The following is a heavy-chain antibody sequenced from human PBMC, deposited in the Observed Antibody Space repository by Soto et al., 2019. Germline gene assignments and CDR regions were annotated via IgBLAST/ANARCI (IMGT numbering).Heavy chain of an antibody. Sequence: QVQLQESGPGLVKPSETLSLTCTVSGGSVSSGTYYWSWIRQPPGKGLEWIGYIYYTGSTKYNPSPESRVTLSLASSKNQFSLKLSSVTAADTAVYYCARSSDSSGYYYRLGYWGQGTLVTVSS. CDR2: IYYTGST. V-gene: IGHV4-61*01. D-gene: IGHD3-22*01. J-gene: IGHJ4*02. CDR1: GGSVSSGTYY. CDR3: ARSSDSSGYYYRLGY.